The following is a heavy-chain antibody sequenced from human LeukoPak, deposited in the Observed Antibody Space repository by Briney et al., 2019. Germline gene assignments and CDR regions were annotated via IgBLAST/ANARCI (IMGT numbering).Heavy chain of an antibody. CDR3: ARGPIPGTAIPEK. D-gene: IGHD2-21*02. CDR2: INTDGSST. J-gene: IGHJ4*02. CDR1: GFTVSSNY. Sequence: GGSLRLSCAASGFTVSSNYMSWVRQAPGKGLLWVSRINTDGSSTTYADSVKGRFTISRDNAKNTLYLQMNSLRAEDTAVYYCARGPIPGTAIPEKWGQGTLVTVSS. V-gene: IGHV3-74*01.